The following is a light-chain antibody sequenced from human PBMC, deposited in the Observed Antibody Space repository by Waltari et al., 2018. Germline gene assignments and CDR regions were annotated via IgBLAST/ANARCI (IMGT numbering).Light chain of an antibody. CDR1: HPINNNV. CDR2: GVS. CDR3: HQHGRSLPWL. Sequence: EIVLTQSPDTLSLSPGDRATLSCRASHPINNNVLAWFQQKSCQAPRLLIYGVSRRAPGIPDRFRGAGAATDFTLTIARLEPEDFAVYYCHQHGRSLPWLFGQGTKVEIK. V-gene: IGKV3-20*01. J-gene: IGKJ1*01.